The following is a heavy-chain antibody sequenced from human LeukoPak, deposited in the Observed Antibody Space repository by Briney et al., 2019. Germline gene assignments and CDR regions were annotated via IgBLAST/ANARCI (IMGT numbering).Heavy chain of an antibody. CDR1: GFTFSSYE. CDR2: ISSSGSTI. CDR3: ANRNAYYYDSSGYHD. V-gene: IGHV3-48*03. Sequence: TGGSLRLSCAASGFTFSSYEMNWVRQAPGKGLEWVSYISSSGSTIYYADSVKGRFTISRDNSKNTLYLQMNSLRAEDTAVYYCANRNAYYYDSSGYHDWGQGTLVTVSS. D-gene: IGHD3-22*01. J-gene: IGHJ4*02.